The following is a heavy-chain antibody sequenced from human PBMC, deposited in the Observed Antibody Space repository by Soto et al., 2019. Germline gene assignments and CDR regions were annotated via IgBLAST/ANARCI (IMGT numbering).Heavy chain of an antibody. CDR1: GFTFGNAW. J-gene: IGHJ5*02. D-gene: IGHD2-15*01. CDR2: IKSKTDGETR. Sequence: PGGSLRLSCAASGFTFGNAWINWVRQAPGKGLEWVGRIKSKTDGETRDYAAPVKGRFTISRDDSKNTLYLQMDSLKIEDTAVYYCSTLYRLDPWGQGTLVTVSS. V-gene: IGHV3-15*01. CDR3: STLYRLDP.